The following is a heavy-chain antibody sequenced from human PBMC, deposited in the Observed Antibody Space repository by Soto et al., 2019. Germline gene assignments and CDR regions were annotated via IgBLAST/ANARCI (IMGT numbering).Heavy chain of an antibody. D-gene: IGHD3-10*01. V-gene: IGHV3-53*01. CDR3: ATHPGGGGY. CDR2: IYSGGYT. Sequence: EVQLVESGGGLIQPGGSLRLSCAVSGFTVSNNYMSWVRQAPGKGLEGVSVIYSGGYTAYGDSVKGRFTISRDNSKNTPYPQINHPRPNDRAFYSWATHPGGGGYWGQGTLVTVSS. J-gene: IGHJ4*02. CDR1: GFTVSNNY.